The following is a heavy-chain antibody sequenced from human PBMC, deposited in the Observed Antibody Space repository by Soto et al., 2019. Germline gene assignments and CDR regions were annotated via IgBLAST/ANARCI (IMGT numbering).Heavy chain of an antibody. D-gene: IGHD1-26*01. J-gene: IGHJ5*01. V-gene: IGHV3-72*01. Sequence: EVQLEESGGDLVQPGGSARLSYAASEVSVSGWYMDWVRQAPGKGLEWVARLKDRSQNYATEYAASVKGRFTVSRHPSQNSIFLQMNSLKIEDTAVYYCAREGDARWLDSWGQGTLVTVS. CDR1: EVSVSGWY. CDR3: AREGDARWLDS. CDR2: LKDRSQNYAT.